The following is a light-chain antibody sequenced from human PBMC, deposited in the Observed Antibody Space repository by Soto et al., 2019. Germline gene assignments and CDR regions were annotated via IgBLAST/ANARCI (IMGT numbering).Light chain of an antibody. CDR3: HQYNSWPRT. CDR1: QSVSSN. Sequence: EILMTQSPATLSVSPGERATLSCRASQSVSSNLAWYQQKPGQAPRLLIYGASTRATGVPARFSGSGSGTEFTFTISSLQSEDFAVYHCHQYNSWPRTFGQGTKVEI. V-gene: IGKV3-15*01. J-gene: IGKJ1*01. CDR2: GAS.